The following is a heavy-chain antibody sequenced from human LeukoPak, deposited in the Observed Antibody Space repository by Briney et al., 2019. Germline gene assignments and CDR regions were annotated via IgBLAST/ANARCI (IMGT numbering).Heavy chain of an antibody. Sequence: SETLSLTCTVSGGSISSSSYYWGWIRQPPGKGLEGIGSIYYSGSTYYNPSLKSRVTISVDTSKNQFSLKLSSVTAADTAVYYCARRRVRGVNFVLDYWGQGTLVTVSS. V-gene: IGHV4-39*01. CDR2: IYYSGST. CDR1: GGSISSSSYY. CDR3: ARRRVRGVNFVLDY. J-gene: IGHJ4*02. D-gene: IGHD3-10*01.